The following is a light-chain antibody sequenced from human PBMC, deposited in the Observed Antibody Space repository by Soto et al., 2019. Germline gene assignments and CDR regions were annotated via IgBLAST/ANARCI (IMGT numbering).Light chain of an antibody. J-gene: IGKJ4*01. CDR2: GAS. V-gene: IGKV3-15*01. Sequence: EIVMTQSPATLSVSPGERATLSCRASQSVSSNLAWYQQKHGQAPRLLIYGASTRATGMPARFSGSGSGTEFTLTISSLQSEDFAVYYCQQYNNWPLTFGGGTKVDIK. CDR3: QQYNNWPLT. CDR1: QSVSSN.